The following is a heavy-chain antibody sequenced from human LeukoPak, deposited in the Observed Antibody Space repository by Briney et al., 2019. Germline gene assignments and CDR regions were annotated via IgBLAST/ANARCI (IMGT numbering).Heavy chain of an antibody. CDR2: ISAYNGNT. D-gene: IGHD3-10*01. Sequence: ASVKVSCKVSGYTLTELSMHWVRQAPGQGLEWMGWISAYNGNTNYAQKLQGRVTMTTDTSTSTAYMELRSLRSDDTAVYYCARDVILWFGEQYYYYGMDVWGQGTTVTVSS. J-gene: IGHJ6*02. CDR1: GYTLTELS. V-gene: IGHV1-18*01. CDR3: ARDVILWFGEQYYYYGMDV.